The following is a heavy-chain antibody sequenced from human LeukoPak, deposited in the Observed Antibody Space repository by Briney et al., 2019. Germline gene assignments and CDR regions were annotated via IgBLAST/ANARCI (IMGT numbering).Heavy chain of an antibody. CDR2: IRGKAFGETI. D-gene: IGHD3-3*01. CDR3: TRGFTIHMDV. V-gene: IGHV3-49*04. CDR1: GFTFRDYT. J-gene: IGHJ6*03. Sequence: GGSLRLSRTTSGFTFRDYTVSWVRQASGKGLEWVGFIRGKAFGETIEYAASVRGRFTISRDDSKSTAYLQMNSLKTEDTAVYYCTRGFTIHMDVWGKGTTVTVSS.